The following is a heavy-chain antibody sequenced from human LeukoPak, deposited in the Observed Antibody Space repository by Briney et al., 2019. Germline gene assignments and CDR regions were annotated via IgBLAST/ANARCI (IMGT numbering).Heavy chain of an antibody. D-gene: IGHD1-26*01. J-gene: IGHJ4*02. CDR3: ARVGSGSYYAFDY. Sequence: PSETLSLTCAVYGGSFSGYYWSWIRQPPGKGLEWIGEINHSGSTNYNPSLKSRVTISVDTSKNQFSLKLSSVTAADTAVYYCARVGSGSYYAFDYWGQGTLVTVSS. V-gene: IGHV4-34*01. CDR1: GGSFSGYY. CDR2: INHSGST.